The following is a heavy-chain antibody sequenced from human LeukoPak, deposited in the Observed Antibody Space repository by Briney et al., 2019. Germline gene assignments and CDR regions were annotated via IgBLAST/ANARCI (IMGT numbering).Heavy chain of an antibody. Sequence: GGSLRLSCAASGFTFSSYSMNWVRQAPGKGLEWVSYISSSSSTIYYADSVKGRFTISRDNAKNSLYLQMNSLRAEDTAVYYCASELDYGDRSNFDYWGQGTLVTVSS. D-gene: IGHD4-17*01. CDR2: ISSSSSTI. J-gene: IGHJ4*02. CDR1: GFTFSSYS. V-gene: IGHV3-48*01. CDR3: ASELDYGDRSNFDY.